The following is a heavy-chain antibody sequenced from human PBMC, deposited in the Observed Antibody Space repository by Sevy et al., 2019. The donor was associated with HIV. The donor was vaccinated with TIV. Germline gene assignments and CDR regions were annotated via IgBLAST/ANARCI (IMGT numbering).Heavy chain of an antibody. CDR1: GYTLTQLS. Sequence: ASVKVSCKVSGYTLTQLSMHWVRQVPGKGLEWMGSFDPEDDETIYAQKFQGRVTITEDTSTDTAYMELSSLRSEDTAVYYCATTKDYYENSGDPFDYWGQGTLVTVSS. CDR3: ATTKDYYENSGDPFDY. J-gene: IGHJ4*02. CDR2: FDPEDDET. V-gene: IGHV1-24*01. D-gene: IGHD3-22*01.